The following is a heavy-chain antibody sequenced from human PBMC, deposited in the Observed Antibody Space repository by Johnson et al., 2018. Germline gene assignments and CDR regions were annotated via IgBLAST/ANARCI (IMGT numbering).Heavy chain of an antibody. Sequence: QVQLVQSGAEVKKPGSSVKVSCKASGGTFSSYAISWVRQAPGQGLEWMGGIIPIFGTANYAQKFQGRVTITADGSTSTAYMELSSLGSEDTAVYYCAREGWYYDFWSGYYTGYFQHWGQGTLVTVSS. CDR2: IIPIFGTA. V-gene: IGHV1-69*12. D-gene: IGHD3-3*01. CDR1: GGTFSSYA. J-gene: IGHJ1*01. CDR3: AREGWYYDFWSGYYTGYFQH.